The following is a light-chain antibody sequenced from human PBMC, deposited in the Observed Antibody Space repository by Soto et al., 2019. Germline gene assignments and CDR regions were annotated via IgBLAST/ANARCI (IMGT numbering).Light chain of an antibody. Sequence: SYELTQPSSVSVSPGQTARITCSGDVLAKKYARWFQQKPGQAPVLVIYKDSERPSGIPERFSGSSSGTTVTLTISGAQVEEEADYYCYSAADNNGAVFGGGTKLTVL. CDR2: KDS. CDR3: YSAADNNGAV. CDR1: VLAKKY. V-gene: IGLV3-27*01. J-gene: IGLJ3*02.